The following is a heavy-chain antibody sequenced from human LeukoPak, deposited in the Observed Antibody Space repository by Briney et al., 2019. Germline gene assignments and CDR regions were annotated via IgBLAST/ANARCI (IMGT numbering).Heavy chain of an antibody. J-gene: IGHJ2*01. CDR2: IRYDGSNK. D-gene: IGHD6-6*01. V-gene: IGHV3-30*02. CDR1: GFTFSNYG. CDR3: AKDGPLYSSSSRYFDL. Sequence: PGGSLRLSCAASGFTFSNYGMHWVRQAPGKGLEWVAFIRYDGSNKYYADSVKGRFTISRDNSKNTLYLQMNSLRAEDTAVYYCAKDGPLYSSSSRYFDLWGRGTLVTVSS.